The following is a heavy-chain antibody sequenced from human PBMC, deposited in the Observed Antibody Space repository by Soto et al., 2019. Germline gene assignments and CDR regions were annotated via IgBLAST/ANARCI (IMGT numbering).Heavy chain of an antibody. J-gene: IGHJ4*02. CDR2: ISGSGGST. CDR1: GFTFSSYA. D-gene: IGHD3-22*01. Sequence: GGSLRLSCAASGFTFSSYAMSWVRQAPGKGLEWVSAISGSGGSTYYADSVKGRFTISSDNSKNMLYLQMNSLRAEDTAVYYCAKTYYDSSGYYWVYWGQGTLVTVSS. V-gene: IGHV3-23*01. CDR3: AKTYYDSSGYYWVY.